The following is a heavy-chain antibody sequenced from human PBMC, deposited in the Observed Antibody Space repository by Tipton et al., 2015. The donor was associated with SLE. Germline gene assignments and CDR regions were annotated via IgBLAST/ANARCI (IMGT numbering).Heavy chain of an antibody. CDR2: IYYSGST. V-gene: IGHV4-59*11. CDR1: GGSISSHY. CDR3: AREVAATGAFDI. Sequence: TLSLTCTVSGGSISSHYWSWIRQPPGKGLEWIGYIYYSGSTNYNPSLKSRVTISVDTSKNQFSLKLSSVTAADTAVYYCAREVAATGAFDIWGQGTMVTVSS. D-gene: IGHD6-19*01. J-gene: IGHJ3*02.